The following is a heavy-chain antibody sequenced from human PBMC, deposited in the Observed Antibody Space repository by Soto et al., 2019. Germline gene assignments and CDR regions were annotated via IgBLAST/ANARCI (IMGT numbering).Heavy chain of an antibody. CDR1: GYSFTSYW. CDR2: IYPSDSDT. Sequence: PGESLKISCKGSGYSFTSYWIGWVRQMPGKSLEWMGIIYPSDSDTRYSPNYKGQVTISTDKTINTAYLQWSSLKTSDTAMYYCAGSVYFSSTSCYEGYCGMDVWGQGTTVTVSS. CDR3: AGSVYFSSTSCYEGYCGMDV. J-gene: IGHJ6*02. D-gene: IGHD2-2*01. V-gene: IGHV5-51*01.